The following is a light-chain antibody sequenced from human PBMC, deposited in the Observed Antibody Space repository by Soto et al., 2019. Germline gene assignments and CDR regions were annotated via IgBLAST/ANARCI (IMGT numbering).Light chain of an antibody. CDR1: QSAFHSANNMNY. Sequence: DTVMTQSPDSLAVSLGERATINCKSSQSAFHSANNMNYLAWYQQKPGQSPKLLISWASIRDSGVPDRFSGSGYGTDFTLTINSLQAEDAAVYYCQQFYNTPPYTFGQGTRLEIK. CDR2: WAS. J-gene: IGKJ2*01. CDR3: QQFYNTPPYT. V-gene: IGKV4-1*01.